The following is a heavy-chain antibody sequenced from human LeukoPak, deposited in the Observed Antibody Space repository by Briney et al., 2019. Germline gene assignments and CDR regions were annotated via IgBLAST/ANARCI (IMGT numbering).Heavy chain of an antibody. CDR1: GGSITSYY. V-gene: IGHV4-59*01. J-gene: IGHJ4*02. Sequence: SETLSLTCTVSGGSITSYYWSWIRQPPGKGLEWIGYIYYSGSTNYNPSLKSRHTISVDTSKNQFSLKLSSVTAADTAVYYCARRAYSSGYFYFDYWGQGALVTVSS. CDR3: ARRAYSSGYFYFDY. D-gene: IGHD3-22*01. CDR2: IYYSGST.